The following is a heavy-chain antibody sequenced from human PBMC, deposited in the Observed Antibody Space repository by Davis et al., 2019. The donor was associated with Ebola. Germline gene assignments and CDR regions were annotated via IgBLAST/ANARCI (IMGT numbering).Heavy chain of an antibody. CDR1: GYTFTSYY. V-gene: IGHV1-46*01. CDR3: ARGWRVVVPAAMGEYNWFDP. CDR2: INPSGGST. Sequence: ASVKVSCKASGYTFTSYYMHWVRQAPGQGLEWMGIINPSGGSTSYAQKFQGRVTMTRDTSTSTVYMELSSLRSEDTAVYYCARGWRVVVPAAMGEYNWFDPWGQGTLVTVSS. J-gene: IGHJ5*02. D-gene: IGHD2-2*01.